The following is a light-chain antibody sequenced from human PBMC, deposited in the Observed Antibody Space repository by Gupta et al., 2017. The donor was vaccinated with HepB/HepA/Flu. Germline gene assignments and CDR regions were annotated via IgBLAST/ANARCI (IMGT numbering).Light chain of an antibody. CDR1: SSDVGGYNY. Sequence: QSALTQHASVSGSPGQSITISCTGTSSDVGGYNYVSWYQQHPGKVPIVMIYDVSNRPSGISIRFSGSKSGNTASLTISGRQAEDEADYYGSSFTSSSIVVFGGGTKLTVL. CDR3: SSFTSSSIVV. J-gene: IGLJ2*01. CDR2: DVS. V-gene: IGLV2-14*01.